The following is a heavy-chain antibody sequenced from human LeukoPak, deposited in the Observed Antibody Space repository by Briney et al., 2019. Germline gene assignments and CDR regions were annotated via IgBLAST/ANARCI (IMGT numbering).Heavy chain of an antibody. Sequence: PGGSLRLSCAASGFTLSNYWMSWVRQAPGRGLEWVANMKQDGSEEFFVDSTRGRFTISRDNAKRSLYLQMNSLRAEDTAVYYCARMSSSGYFLWGQGALVTVAS. D-gene: IGHD3-22*01. J-gene: IGHJ4*02. CDR3: ARMSSSGYFL. CDR2: MKQDGSEE. CDR1: GFTLSNYW. V-gene: IGHV3-7*01.